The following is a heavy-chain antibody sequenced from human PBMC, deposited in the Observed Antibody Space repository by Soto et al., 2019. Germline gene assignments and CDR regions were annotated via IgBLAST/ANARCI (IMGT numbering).Heavy chain of an antibody. Sequence: EVQLVESGGGLVQPGGSLRLSCAASGFTFSSYAMHWVRQAPGKGLEYVSVINSNGGNTDYARSVKGRFTISRDNSKNTLYLQMGSLRAEDMAVYYCARRIPFGYGMDVWGQGTTVTVS. D-gene: IGHD2-21*01. CDR2: INSNGGNT. J-gene: IGHJ6*02. CDR3: ARRIPFGYGMDV. V-gene: IGHV3-64*01. CDR1: GFTFSSYA.